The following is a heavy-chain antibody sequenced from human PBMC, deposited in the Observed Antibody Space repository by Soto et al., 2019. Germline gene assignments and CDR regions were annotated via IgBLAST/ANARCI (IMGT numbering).Heavy chain of an antibody. D-gene: IGHD6-13*01. CDR3: AREVAADGTFREDVFDI. J-gene: IGHJ3*02. CDR2: IIPIFTTT. CDR1: GGTFSNHA. V-gene: IGHV1-69*12. Sequence: QVHLVQSGAEVKKPGSSVKVSCKASGGTFSNHAINWVRQAPGQGLEWMGRIIPIFTTTNYAQKFQGRVTITADESTIKAYMELSSLKPDDTAVYYCAREVAADGTFREDVFDIWGQGTLVTVSS.